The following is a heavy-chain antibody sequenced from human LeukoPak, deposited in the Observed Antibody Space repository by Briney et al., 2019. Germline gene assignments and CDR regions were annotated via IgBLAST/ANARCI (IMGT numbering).Heavy chain of an antibody. CDR3: ARSSSVDYYGSGSFDY. J-gene: IGHJ4*02. V-gene: IGHV3-13*01. CDR1: GFTFSSYD. CDR2: IGTAGDT. Sequence: GGSLRLSCAASGFTFSSYDMRWVRQATGKGLEWVSAIGTAGDTYYPGSVKGRFTISRENAKNSLYLQMNSLRAGDTAVYYCARSSSVDYYGSGSFDYRGQGTLVTVSS. D-gene: IGHD3-10*01.